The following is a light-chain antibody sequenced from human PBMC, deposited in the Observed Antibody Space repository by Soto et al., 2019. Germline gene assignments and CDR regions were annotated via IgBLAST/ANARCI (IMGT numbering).Light chain of an antibody. CDR1: QSVSNNY. V-gene: IGKV3-20*01. CDR3: QQYGSSGT. CDR2: GAS. J-gene: IGKJ1*01. Sequence: EVVVTRSPGTLSLTQGERATLSCRASQSVSNNYLAWYQQKPGQAPRLLIYGASNRATGIPDRFSGSGSGTDFTVTISRLEPEDFAVYYCQQYGSSGTFGQRTKVDIK.